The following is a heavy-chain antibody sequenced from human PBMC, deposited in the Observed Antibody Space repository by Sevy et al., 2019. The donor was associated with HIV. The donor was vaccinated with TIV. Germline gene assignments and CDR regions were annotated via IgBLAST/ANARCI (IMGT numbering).Heavy chain of an antibody. Sequence: GGSLRLSCAASGFTFSDHGMHWVRQAPGKGLDWVAAISYDGNNRYYADSVKGRFTISRDNSKNTLYLQMDSVRPEDTAVYYCAKEDYGGNLPNYFASWGPGTRVTVSS. CDR1: GFTFSDHG. D-gene: IGHD4-17*01. CDR3: AKEDYGGNLPNYFAS. V-gene: IGHV3-30*18. CDR2: ISYDGNNR. J-gene: IGHJ4*02.